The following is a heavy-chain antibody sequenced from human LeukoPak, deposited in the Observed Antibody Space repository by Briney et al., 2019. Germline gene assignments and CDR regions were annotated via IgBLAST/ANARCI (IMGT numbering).Heavy chain of an antibody. CDR2: INPNSGGT. CDR3: ACYIVGATNFDN. V-gene: IGHV1-2*02. CDR1: GYTFTGYF. Sequence: ASVKVSCKSSGYTFTGYFVHWVRQAPGQGLEWMGWINPNSGGTNYAQKFQGRVTMTRDTSISIAYMELSRLRSDDTAVYYCACYIVGATNFDNWGQGTLVTVSS. D-gene: IGHD1-26*01. J-gene: IGHJ4*02.